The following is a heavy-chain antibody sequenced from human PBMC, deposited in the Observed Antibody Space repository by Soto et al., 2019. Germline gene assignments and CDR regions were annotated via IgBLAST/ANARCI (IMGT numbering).Heavy chain of an antibody. J-gene: IGHJ6*02. D-gene: IGHD1-26*01. CDR1: GFTVSSNY. CDR3: AREWELPNYYGMDV. Sequence: VQLVESGGGLIQPGGSLRLSCAASGFTVSSNYMSWVRQAPGKGLEWVSVIYSGGSTYYADSVKGRFTISRDNSKNTGQLQMNSLRAEDTAVYYCAREWELPNYYGMDVWGQGTTVTVSS. V-gene: IGHV3-53*01. CDR2: IYSGGST.